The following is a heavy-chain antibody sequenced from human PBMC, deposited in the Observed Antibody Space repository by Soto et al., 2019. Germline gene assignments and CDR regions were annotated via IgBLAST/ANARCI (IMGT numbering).Heavy chain of an antibody. CDR3: ARDQWFGGRNYYGMDV. V-gene: IGHV3-23*01. J-gene: IGHJ6*02. CDR1: GFTFSSYA. Sequence: EVQLLESGGGLVQPGGSLRLSCAASGFTFSSYAMSWVRQAPGKGLEWVSAISGSGGSTYYADSVKGRFIISRDNSKNTLYLQMNSLRAEDTAIYYCARDQWFGGRNYYGMDVWGQGTTVTVSS. CDR2: ISGSGGST. D-gene: IGHD3-10*01.